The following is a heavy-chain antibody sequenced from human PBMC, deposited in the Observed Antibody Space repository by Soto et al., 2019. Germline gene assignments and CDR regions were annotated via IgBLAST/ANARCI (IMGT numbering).Heavy chain of an antibody. CDR3: ARGAPRGSGSRRWGFDY. Sequence: QVHLVQSGAAVKKPGSSVRVSCKASGDTLSSYAFSWVRQAPGQGLEWMGGIIPFLGTANYAQKFQGRVTITADESTATADMELSSLRSEDTAVYYCARGAPRGSGSRRWGFDYWGQGTLVTVSS. CDR1: GDTLSSYA. CDR2: IIPFLGTA. D-gene: IGHD3-10*01. V-gene: IGHV1-69*01. J-gene: IGHJ4*02.